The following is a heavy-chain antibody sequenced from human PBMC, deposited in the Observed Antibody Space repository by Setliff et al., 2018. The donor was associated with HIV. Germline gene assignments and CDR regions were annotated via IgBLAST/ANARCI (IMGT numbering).Heavy chain of an antibody. CDR3: ARARGLAPLSYYFDS. J-gene: IGHJ4*02. Sequence: SETLSLTCNVSPVSIAVYYWTWVRQPPGRGLEWIGYVPHSAGNSYNPSLNSRVPMSVDPSRDQFSLTLTSVTAADTAVYYCARARGLAPLSYYFDSWGQGRLVTVSS. V-gene: IGHV4-59*01. D-gene: IGHD2-2*01. CDR2: VPHSAGN. CDR1: PVSIAVYY.